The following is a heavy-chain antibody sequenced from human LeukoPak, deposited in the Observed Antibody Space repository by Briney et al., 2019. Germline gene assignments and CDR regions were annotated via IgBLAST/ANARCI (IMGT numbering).Heavy chain of an antibody. D-gene: IGHD4-17*01. CDR1: GFTFSSYG. Sequence: GGSLRLSCAASGFTFSSYGMHWVRQAPGKGLEWVAFIRYDGSNKYYADSVKGRFTISRDNSKNTLYLQMNSLRAEDTALYYCARSLTTVTRFDYWGQGTLVTVSS. CDR2: IRYDGSNK. CDR3: ARSLTTVTRFDY. J-gene: IGHJ4*02. V-gene: IGHV3-30*02.